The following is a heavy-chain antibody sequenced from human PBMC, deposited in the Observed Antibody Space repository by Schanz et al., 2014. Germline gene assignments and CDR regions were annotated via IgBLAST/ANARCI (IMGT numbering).Heavy chain of an antibody. Sequence: EVQLLESGGGLVQPGGSLKLSCAASGLIFSNYAMSWVRQAPGKGLEWVSAISGSGGSTYYADSVKGRFTISRDNSKNTLYLQMNSLRAEDTAVYYCAKGRFGELSAFDIWGQGTTVTVSS. J-gene: IGHJ3*02. CDR1: GLIFSNYA. CDR3: AKGRFGELSAFDI. V-gene: IGHV3-23*01. D-gene: IGHD3-10*01. CDR2: ISGSGGST.